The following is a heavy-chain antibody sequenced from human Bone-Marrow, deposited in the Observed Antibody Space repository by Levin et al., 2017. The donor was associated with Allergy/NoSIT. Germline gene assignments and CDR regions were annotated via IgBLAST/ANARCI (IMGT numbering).Heavy chain of an antibody. J-gene: IGHJ5*02. V-gene: IGHV3-23*01. D-gene: IGHD4-17*01. CDR1: GFSFSSYA. Sequence: PGGSLRLSCAASGFSFSSYAMTWVRQAPGKGLEWVAGVSGRESRTNVADSVKGRFTISRDNSKATLYLQMNSLRVDDTAVYYCAKHHTTSVTMNWFDLWGQGTLVTVSS. CDR3: AKHHTTSVTMNWFDL. CDR2: VSGRESRT.